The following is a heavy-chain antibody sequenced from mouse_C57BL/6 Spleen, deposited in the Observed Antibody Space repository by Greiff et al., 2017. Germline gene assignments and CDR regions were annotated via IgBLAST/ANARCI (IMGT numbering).Heavy chain of an antibody. CDR2: IRNKANGYTT. J-gene: IGHJ2*01. Sequence: EVQLVESGGGLVQPGGSLSISCAASGFTFTDYYMSWVSQPPGKALEWLGFIRNKANGYTTEYSASVKGRFTISRDNSQSILYLQMNALRAEDSATYYCARYPHGYFDYWGQGTTLTVSS. CDR3: ARYPHGYFDY. CDR1: GFTFTDYY. V-gene: IGHV7-3*01.